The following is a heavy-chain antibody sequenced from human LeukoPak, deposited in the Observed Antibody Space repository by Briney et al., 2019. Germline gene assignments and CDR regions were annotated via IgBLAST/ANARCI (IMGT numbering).Heavy chain of an antibody. J-gene: IGHJ4*02. CDR2: ISTSSSTI. CDR3: ARDLLPMHRYYFDY. CDR1: GFTSSSYS. Sequence: PGGSLRLSCTASGFTSSSYSMTWVRQAPGKGLEWVSYISTSSSTIYYADSVKGRFTISRDNAKDSLYLQMNSLRDEDTAVYYCARDLLPMHRYYFDYWGQGTLVTVSS. V-gene: IGHV3-48*02. D-gene: IGHD2/OR15-2a*01.